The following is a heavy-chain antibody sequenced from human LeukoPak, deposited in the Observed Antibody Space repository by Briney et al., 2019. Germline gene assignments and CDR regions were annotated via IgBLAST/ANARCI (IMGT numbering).Heavy chain of an antibody. V-gene: IGHV3-23*01. D-gene: IGHD3-10*01. CDR1: GFTFSSYA. CDR3: AKVTLWFGELFGAFDI. Sequence: GGSLRLSCAASGFTFSSYAMSWVRQAPGKGLEWVSAISGSGGSTYYADSVKGRFTISRDNSKNTLYLQMNSLRAEDTAVYYCAKVTLWFGELFGAFDIWGQGTIVTVSS. J-gene: IGHJ3*02. CDR2: ISGSGGST.